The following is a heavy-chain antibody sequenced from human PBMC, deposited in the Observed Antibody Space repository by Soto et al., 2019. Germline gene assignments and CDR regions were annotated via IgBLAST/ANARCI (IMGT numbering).Heavy chain of an antibody. D-gene: IGHD2-21*02. CDR2: IYSGGST. CDR3: ARGGLRSPADY. CDR1: GFTVSSNY. J-gene: IGHJ4*02. V-gene: IGHV3-66*01. Sequence: EVQLVESGGGLFEPGGSLRLSSAASGFTVSSNYMSWVREAPGKGLEWVSVIYSGGSTYYADSVKGRFTISRDNSKNTLYLQMNSLRAEDTAVYYCARGGLRSPADYWGQGTLVTVSS.